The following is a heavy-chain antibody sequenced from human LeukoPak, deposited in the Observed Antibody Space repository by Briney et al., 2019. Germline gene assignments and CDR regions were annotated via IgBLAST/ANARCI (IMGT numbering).Heavy chain of an antibody. CDR1: GFTFSTYG. CDR2: ISYDGSNK. D-gene: IGHD2-15*01. CDR3: ARTLGYPNWFDP. Sequence: GGSLRLSCAASGFTFSTYGMHWVRQAPGKGLEWVAVISYDGSNKYYADSVKGRFTISRDNSKSTLYLQVNSLRAEDTAVYYCARTLGYPNWFDPWGQGTLVTVSS. J-gene: IGHJ5*02. V-gene: IGHV3-30*03.